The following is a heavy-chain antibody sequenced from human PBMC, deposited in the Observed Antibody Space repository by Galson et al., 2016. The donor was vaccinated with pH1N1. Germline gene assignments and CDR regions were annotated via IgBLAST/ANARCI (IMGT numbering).Heavy chain of an antibody. Sequence: SLRLSCAASGFIFTNYWMHWVRQAPGRGLVWVARVNNDGSSTNYADSVKGRFTLSRDNAKNTVFLEMSSLRAEDTGAYYCVRGRYCSGGSCYSPTAEYFQHWGRSTLLTVSS. CDR3: VRGRYCSGGSCYSPTAEYFQH. CDR1: GFIFTNYW. CDR2: VNNDGSST. D-gene: IGHD2-15*01. J-gene: IGHJ1*01. V-gene: IGHV3-74*01.